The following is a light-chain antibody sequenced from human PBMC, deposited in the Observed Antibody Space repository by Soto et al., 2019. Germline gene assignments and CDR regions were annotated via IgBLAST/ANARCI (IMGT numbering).Light chain of an antibody. J-gene: IGLJ1*01. Sequence: QSVLTQPASVSGSPGQSSTISCVGTSGDIGDYNYFSWYQQHPGKVPKVIIYDVSNRPSGVSYRFSGTKSGNTASLTVSGLQAEDEADYYCCSYTRSGTLIFGTG. V-gene: IGLV2-14*01. CDR2: DVS. CDR1: SGDIGDYNY. CDR3: CSYTRSGTLI.